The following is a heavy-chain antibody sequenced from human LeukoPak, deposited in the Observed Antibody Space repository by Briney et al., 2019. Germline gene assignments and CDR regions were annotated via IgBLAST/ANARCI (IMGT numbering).Heavy chain of an antibody. J-gene: IGHJ4*02. D-gene: IGHD3-10*01. CDR2: IYYSGST. V-gene: IGHV4-39*01. CDR1: GGSISSSSYY. Sequence: SETLSLTCTVSGGSISSSSYYWGWIRQPPGKGLEWIGSIYYSGSTYYNPSLKSRVTISVDTSKNQFPLKLSSVTAADTAVYYCARLLGWFGESNFDYWGQGTLVTVSS. CDR3: ARLLGWFGESNFDY.